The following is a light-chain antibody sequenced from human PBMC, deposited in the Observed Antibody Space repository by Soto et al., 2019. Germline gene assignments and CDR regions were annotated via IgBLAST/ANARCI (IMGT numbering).Light chain of an antibody. CDR3: AAWDDTLNGQV. CDR1: SGHSSYA. Sequence: QLVLTQSPSASASLGASVKLTCTLSSGHSSYAIAWHQQQPEKGPRYLMKLNSDGSHSKGDGIPDRFSGSSSGAERYLTISSLQSEDEADYYCAAWDDTLNGQVFGGGTQLTVL. J-gene: IGLJ3*02. CDR2: LNSDGSH. V-gene: IGLV4-69*01.